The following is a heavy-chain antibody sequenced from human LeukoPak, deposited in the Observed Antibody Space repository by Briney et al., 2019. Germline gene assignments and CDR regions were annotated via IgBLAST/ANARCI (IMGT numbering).Heavy chain of an antibody. J-gene: IGHJ6*03. D-gene: IGHD2-2*01. CDR1: GGSFSGYY. Sequence: SEPLSLTCAVYGGSFSGYYWSWIRQPPGKGLEWIGEINHSGSTNYNPSLKSRVTISVDTSKNQFSLKLSSVTAADTAVYYCARGPGFRPIIVVVPAAMDVWGKGTTVTVSS. V-gene: IGHV4-34*01. CDR3: ARGPGFRPIIVVVPAAMDV. CDR2: INHSGST.